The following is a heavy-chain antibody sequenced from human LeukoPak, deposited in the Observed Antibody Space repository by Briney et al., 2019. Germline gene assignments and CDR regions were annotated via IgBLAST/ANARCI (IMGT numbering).Heavy chain of an antibody. Sequence: SETLSLTCAVYGGSFSGYYWSWIRQPPGKGLEWIGEINHSGSTNYNPSLKSRVTISVDTSKNQFSLKLSSVTAADTAVYYCARGGKDYGDYVFDYWGQGTLVTVSS. J-gene: IGHJ4*02. CDR1: GGSFSGYY. V-gene: IGHV4-34*01. CDR3: ARGGKDYGDYVFDY. D-gene: IGHD4-17*01. CDR2: INHSGST.